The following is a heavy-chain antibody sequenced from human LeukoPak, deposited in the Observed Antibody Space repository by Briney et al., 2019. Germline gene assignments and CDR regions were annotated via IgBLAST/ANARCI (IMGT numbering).Heavy chain of an antibody. CDR1: GGSISNYY. CDR2: IYRSGST. V-gene: IGHV4-59*01. J-gene: IGHJ4*02. Sequence: SETLSLTCTVSGGSISNYYWNWIRQPPGKGLKWIGYIYRSGSTTYNPSLKSRVTISVDTSKSQFSLSLRSVTAADTAVYYCARGSTYYYDSSGYYFDYWGQGTLVTVSS. D-gene: IGHD3-22*01. CDR3: ARGSTYYYDSSGYYFDY.